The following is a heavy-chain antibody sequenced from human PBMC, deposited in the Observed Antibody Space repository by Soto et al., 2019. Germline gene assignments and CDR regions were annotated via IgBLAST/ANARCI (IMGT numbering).Heavy chain of an antibody. J-gene: IGHJ5*02. CDR3: VREGGNINSFDP. CDR2: ISSSSSTI. CDR1: GVTFSTYS. D-gene: IGHD3-16*01. V-gene: IGHV3-48*02. Sequence: EVQLVEPGGGLVQPGGSLRLSCAAFGVTFSTYSMNWVRQAPGKGLEWVSYISSSSSTIYYADSVQGRSTISRDNALNSFYLQSNSMRDADTAVYYCVREGGNINSFDPRGQGTLVTAS.